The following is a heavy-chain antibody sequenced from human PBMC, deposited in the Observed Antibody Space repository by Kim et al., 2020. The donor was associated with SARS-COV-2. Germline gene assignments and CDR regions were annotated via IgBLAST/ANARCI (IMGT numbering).Heavy chain of an antibody. V-gene: IGHV1-3*04. D-gene: IGHD2-21*01. CDR1: GFTFTRYR. CDR3: AKPPGRGAGAYFFSD. Sequence: ASVKVSCKASGFTFTRYRLHWVRQAPGQRLEWMGWINTDNGNTEYSEKFQGRVTFTRDTSANTAYMEMSGLGSEDTAVFYCAKPPGRGAGAYFFSDWGQGSLVTVSS. CDR2: INTDNGNT. J-gene: IGHJ4*02.